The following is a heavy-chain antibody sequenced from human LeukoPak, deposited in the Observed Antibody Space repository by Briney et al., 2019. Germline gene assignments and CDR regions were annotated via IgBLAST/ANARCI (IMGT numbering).Heavy chain of an antibody. CDR2: IYYSGST. D-gene: IGHD6-19*01. Sequence: SETLSLTCTVSGGSISSSSYYWSWIRQPPGKGLEWIGYIYYSGSTNYNPSLKSRVTISVDTSKNQFSLKLSSVTAADTAVYYCARRLGWLDNWFDPWGQGTLVTVSS. J-gene: IGHJ5*02. CDR1: GGSISSSSYY. V-gene: IGHV4-61*05. CDR3: ARRLGWLDNWFDP.